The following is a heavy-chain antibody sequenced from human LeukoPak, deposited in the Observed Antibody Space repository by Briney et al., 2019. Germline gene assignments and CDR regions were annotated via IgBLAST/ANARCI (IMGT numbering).Heavy chain of an antibody. D-gene: IGHD3-10*01. CDR1: GFSFSNYG. V-gene: IGHV3-30*02. CDR2: LEYDGSDK. Sequence: GRSLRLSCVASGFSFSNYGMHWVRQAPGRGLEWMTFLEYDGSDKYYADSVKGRFTISRDNSKNTLYLQMNGLRVEDTAVYYCAKGDSGSYYYYMDVWGKGALVTVSS. J-gene: IGHJ6*03. CDR3: AKGDSGSYYYYMDV.